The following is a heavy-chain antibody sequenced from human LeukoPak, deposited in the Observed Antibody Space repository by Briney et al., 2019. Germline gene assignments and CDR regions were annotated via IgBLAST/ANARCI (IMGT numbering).Heavy chain of an antibody. CDR3: ARGLSGYASSLGY. J-gene: IGHJ4*02. CDR2: INSDGSST. Sequence: PGGSLRLSCAASGFTFSSYWMHWVRQAPGKGLVWVSRINSDGSSTSYAGSVRGRFSISRDNAKNTLYLQMNSLRAEDTAVYYCARGLSGYASSLGYWGQGTLVTVSA. CDR1: GFTFSSYW. D-gene: IGHD6-6*01. V-gene: IGHV3-74*01.